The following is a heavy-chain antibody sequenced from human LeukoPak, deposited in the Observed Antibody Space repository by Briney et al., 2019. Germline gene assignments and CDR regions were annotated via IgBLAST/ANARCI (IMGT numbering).Heavy chain of an antibody. Sequence: GGSLTLSCAASGFTFSNYTMNWVRQAPGKGLEWVSSISSCSSYIYYADSLKGRFTISRDNAKNSLYLQMNSLRAEDTAVYYCATYSREWGQGTLVTVSS. D-gene: IGHD5-18*01. J-gene: IGHJ4*02. CDR1: GFTFSNYT. V-gene: IGHV3-21*01. CDR2: ISSCSSYI. CDR3: ATYSRE.